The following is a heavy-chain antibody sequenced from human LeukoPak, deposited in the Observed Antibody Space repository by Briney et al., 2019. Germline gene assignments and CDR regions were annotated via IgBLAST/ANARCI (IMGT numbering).Heavy chain of an antibody. J-gene: IGHJ4*02. CDR1: GGTFSSYA. CDR2: IIPIVGTA. CDR3: ARLKLQYYYDSSGRGGYFDY. Sequence: SVKVSCRASGGTFSSYAISWVRQAPGQGLEWMGGIIPIVGTADYAQKFQGRVTITADESTSTAYMELSSLRSEDTVVYYCARLKLQYYYDSSGRGGYFDYWGQGTLVTVSS. D-gene: IGHD3-22*01. V-gene: IGHV1-69*13.